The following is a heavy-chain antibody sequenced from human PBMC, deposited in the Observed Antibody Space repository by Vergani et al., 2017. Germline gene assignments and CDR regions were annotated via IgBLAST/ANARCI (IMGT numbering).Heavy chain of an antibody. CDR2: ISGSGGST. CDR1: GFTFSSYA. D-gene: IGHD6-6*01. CDR3: AKYLRGGPSRSGIAARGYYYYGRDV. Sequence: EVQLLESGGGLVQPGGSLRLSCAASGFTFSSYAMSWVRQAPGKGLEWVSAISGSGGSTYYADSVKGRFTISRDNSKNTLYLQMNSLRAEDTAVYYCAKYLRGGPSRSGIAARGYYYYGRDVWGQGTTVTVSS. V-gene: IGHV3-23*01. J-gene: IGHJ6*02.